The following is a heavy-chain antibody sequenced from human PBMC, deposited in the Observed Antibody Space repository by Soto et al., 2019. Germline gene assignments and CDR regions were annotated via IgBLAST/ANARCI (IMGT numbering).Heavy chain of an antibody. J-gene: IGHJ6*02. V-gene: IGHV5-51*01. Sequence: PGESLKISCTGSGYIFTNYWIGWVRQMHGKGLEWMGIIYHGDSDTRYIPSFRGQVTITAEKSLSTAYLQCSSRKASDTPMYYYARRGIPLIYGMDVVGPGTTVTAAS. D-gene: IGHD3-16*01. CDR1: GYIFTNYW. CDR3: ARRGIPLIYGMDV. CDR2: IYHGDSDT.